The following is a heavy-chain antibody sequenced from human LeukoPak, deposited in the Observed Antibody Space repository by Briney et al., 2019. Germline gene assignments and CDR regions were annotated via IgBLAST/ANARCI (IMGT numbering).Heavy chain of an antibody. CDR1: GFTFSSYG. CDR2: ISYDGSNK. V-gene: IGHV3-30*18. J-gene: IGHJ4*02. D-gene: IGHD3-22*01. Sequence: GGSLRLSCAASGFTFSSYGMHWVRQAPGKGLEWVAVISYDGSNKYYADSVKGRFTISRDNSKNTLYLQMNSLRAEDTAVYYCAKEGAGRIWYYDSSGYYFDYWGQGTLVTVSS. CDR3: AKEGAGRIWYYDSSGYYFDY.